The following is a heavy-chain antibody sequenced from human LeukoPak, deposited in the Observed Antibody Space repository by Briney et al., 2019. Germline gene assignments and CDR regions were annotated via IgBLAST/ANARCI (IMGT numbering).Heavy chain of an antibody. CDR3: TRDRSRAEDD. CDR2: ISGRGDST. V-gene: IGHV3-23*01. CDR1: GFTFRSYA. J-gene: IGHJ4*02. D-gene: IGHD1-14*01. Sequence: GESLRLSCGASGFTFRSYAMTWVRQAPGKGLEWVSGISGRGDSTYYADSVKGRFTISRDNANNLLYLQMNSLRGEDTAVYYCTRDRSRAEDDWGQGTLVTVSS.